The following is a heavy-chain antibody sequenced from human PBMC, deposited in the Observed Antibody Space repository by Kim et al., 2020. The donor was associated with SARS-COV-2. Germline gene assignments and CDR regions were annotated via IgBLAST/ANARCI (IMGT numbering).Heavy chain of an antibody. CDR3: ARDSSGGYGTFDY. CDR2: ISSSSSSL. Sequence: GGSLRLSCAASGFTFNIYTMNWVRQAPGKGLECVSSISSSSSSLKYADSVKGRFTISRDNAKNSLFLQMNSLRAEDTAVYYCARDSSGGYGTFDYWGQGTLLTVSS. D-gene: IGHD5-12*01. J-gene: IGHJ4*02. CDR1: GFTFNIYT. V-gene: IGHV3-21*01.